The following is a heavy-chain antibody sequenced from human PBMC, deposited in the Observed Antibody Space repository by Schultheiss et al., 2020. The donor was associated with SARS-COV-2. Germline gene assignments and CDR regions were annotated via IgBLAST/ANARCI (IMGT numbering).Heavy chain of an antibody. D-gene: IGHD3-22*01. V-gene: IGHV1-18*01. CDR3: ARARYDSSGYYYSGDYYYYMDV. Sequence: ASVKVSCKASGYTFTSYGMSWVRQAPGQGLEWMGWISAYNGNTNYAQKLQGRVTMTTDTSTSTAYMELRSLRSDDTAVYYCARARYDSSGYYYSGDYYYYMDVWGKGTTVTVSS. CDR2: ISAYNGNT. CDR1: GYTFTSYG. J-gene: IGHJ6*03.